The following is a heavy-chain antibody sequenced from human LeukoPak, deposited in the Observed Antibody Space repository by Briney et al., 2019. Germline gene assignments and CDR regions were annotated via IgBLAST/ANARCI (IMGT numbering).Heavy chain of an antibody. Sequence: PSETLSLTCTVSGGSISSYYWSWIRQPPGKGLEWIGYIYYSGSTNYNPSLKSRVTISVDTSKKQFSLKLSSVTAAGTAVYYCARDPGGNDWYFDLWGRGTLVTVSS. CDR3: ARDPGGNDWYFDL. CDR1: GGSISSYY. J-gene: IGHJ2*01. D-gene: IGHD4-23*01. CDR2: IYYSGST. V-gene: IGHV4-59*01.